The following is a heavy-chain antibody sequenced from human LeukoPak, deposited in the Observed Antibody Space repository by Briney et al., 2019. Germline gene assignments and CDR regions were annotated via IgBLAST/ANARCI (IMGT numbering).Heavy chain of an antibody. Sequence: GGSLRLSCAASGFTFSSYAISWVRQAPGQGLEWMGGIIPIFGTANYAQKFQGRVTITADESTSTAYMELSSLRSEDTAVYYCARGALHTAMVISHFDYRGQGTLVTVSS. CDR2: IIPIFGTA. CDR3: ARGALHTAMVISHFDY. CDR1: GFTFSSYA. J-gene: IGHJ4*02. V-gene: IGHV1-69*01. D-gene: IGHD5-18*01.